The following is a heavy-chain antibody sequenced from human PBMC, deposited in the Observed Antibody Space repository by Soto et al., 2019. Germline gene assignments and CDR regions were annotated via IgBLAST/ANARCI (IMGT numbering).Heavy chain of an antibody. CDR1: GYTLTELS. V-gene: IGHV1-24*01. CDR2: FDPEDGET. CDR3: ARGKVAALKNHNWFDP. J-gene: IGHJ5*02. Sequence: ASVKVSCKVSGYTLTELSMHWVRQAPGKGLEWMGGFDPEDGETIYAQKFQGRVTMTEDTSTDTAYMELSSLRSEDTAVYYCARGKVAALKNHNWFDPWGQGTLVTVSS. D-gene: IGHD6-6*01.